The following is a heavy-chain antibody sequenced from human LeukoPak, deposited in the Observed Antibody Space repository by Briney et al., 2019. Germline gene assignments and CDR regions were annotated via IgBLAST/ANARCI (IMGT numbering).Heavy chain of an antibody. CDR3: AREMRVYDILTGYYTVAFDI. Sequence: GGSLRLSCAASGFTFDDYGMSWVRQAPGKGLEWGSGINWNGGSTGYADSVKGRFTISRDNAKNSLYLQMNSLRAEDTALYYCAREMRVYDILTGYYTVAFDIWGQGTMVTVSS. V-gene: IGHV3-20*04. CDR2: INWNGGST. CDR1: GFTFDDYG. D-gene: IGHD3-9*01. J-gene: IGHJ3*02.